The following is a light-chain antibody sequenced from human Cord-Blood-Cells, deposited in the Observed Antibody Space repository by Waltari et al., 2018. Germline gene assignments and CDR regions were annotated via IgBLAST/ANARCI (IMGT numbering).Light chain of an antibody. CDR3: CSYAGSYV. CDR1: SSDVGGYNY. J-gene: IGLJ1*01. Sequence: QSALTQPRPVSGSPGQSVTISCTGTSSDVGGYNYVSWYQQPPAKAPKLMIYDVSKRPSGVPDRFSGSKSGNTASLTISGLQAEDEADYYCCSYAGSYVFGTGTKVTVL. CDR2: DVS. V-gene: IGLV2-11*01.